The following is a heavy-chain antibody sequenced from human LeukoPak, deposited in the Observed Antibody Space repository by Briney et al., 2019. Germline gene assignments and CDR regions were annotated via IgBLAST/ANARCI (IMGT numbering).Heavy chain of an antibody. CDR3: ASLVIAVLLLLH. CDR2: ISTCTTTI. V-gene: IGHV3-11*01. D-gene: IGHD6-19*01. Sequence: GGSLRLSCADSGFTFSDYHMRWIRQAPGKGLEWVSYISTCTTTIYYADSVKGRLTISRDNAKNSMHLLMNSLRAEDTAVYYCASLVIAVLLLLHWGQGTLVTVSS. CDR1: GFTFSDYH. J-gene: IGHJ4*02.